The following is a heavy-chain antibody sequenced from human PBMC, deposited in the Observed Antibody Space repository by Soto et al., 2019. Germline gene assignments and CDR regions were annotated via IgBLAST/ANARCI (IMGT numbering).Heavy chain of an antibody. V-gene: IGHV3-30*18. CDR2: ISYDGSNK. D-gene: IGHD6-13*01. CDR1: GFTFSSYG. CDR3: AKPLIAAAGPYYFDY. J-gene: IGHJ4*02. Sequence: QVQLVESGGGVVQPGRSLRLSCAASGFTFSSYGMHWVRQAPGKGLEWVAVISYDGSNKYYADSVKGRFTISRDNSKNTQYLQMNSLRAEDTAVYYCAKPLIAAAGPYYFDYWGQGTLVTVSS.